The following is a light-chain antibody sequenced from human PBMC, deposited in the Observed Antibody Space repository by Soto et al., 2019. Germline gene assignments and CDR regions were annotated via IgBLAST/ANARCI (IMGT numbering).Light chain of an antibody. CDR3: QVWDSSSDHVV. CDR2: VVS. Sequence: QSALTQPASVSGSPGQAITISCAGTSSDIGSYDFVSWHQQHPGKAPKLLIYVVSGRPSGVSGVSDRFSGSKSGNTATLTISRVEAGDEADYYCQVWDSSSDHVVFGGGTKLTVL. CDR1: SSDIGSYDF. J-gene: IGLJ2*01. V-gene: IGLV2-14*01.